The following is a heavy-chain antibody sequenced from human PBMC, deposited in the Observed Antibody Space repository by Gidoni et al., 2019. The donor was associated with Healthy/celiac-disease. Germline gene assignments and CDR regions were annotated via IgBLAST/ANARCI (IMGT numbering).Heavy chain of an antibody. CDR1: GCSISISSYY. Sequence: QLQLQESGPGLVTPSATLSLTCTVSGCSISISSYYCGWIRQPPGKGLEWIGSIYYSGSTDYNPSLKSRVTISVDTSKNQFYLNLSSVTAADTAGYYCARISLGFFDYWGQGTLDTVSS. J-gene: IGHJ4*02. CDR2: IYYSGST. V-gene: IGHV4-39*01. CDR3: ARISLGFFDY. D-gene: IGHD7-27*01.